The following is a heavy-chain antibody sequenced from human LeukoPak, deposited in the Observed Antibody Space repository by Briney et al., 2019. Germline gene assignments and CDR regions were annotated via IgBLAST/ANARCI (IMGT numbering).Heavy chain of an antibody. J-gene: IGHJ4*02. D-gene: IGHD6-6*01. CDR2: INHSGST. Sequence: SETLSLTCAVYGGSFSGYYWSWIRQPPGKGLEWIGEINHSGSTNYSPSLKSRVTISVDTSKNQFSLKLSSVTAADTAVYYCARGRGAARSRGYFDYWGQGTLVTVSS. V-gene: IGHV4-34*01. CDR3: ARGRGAARSRGYFDY. CDR1: GGSFSGYY.